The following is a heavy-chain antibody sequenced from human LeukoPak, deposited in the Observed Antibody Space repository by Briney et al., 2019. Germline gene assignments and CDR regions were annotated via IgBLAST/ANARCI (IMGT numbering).Heavy chain of an antibody. J-gene: IGHJ4*02. V-gene: IGHV3-9*01. D-gene: IGHD3-22*01. CDR1: GFTFDDYA. Sequence: GGSLRLSCAASGFTFDDYAMHWVRQAPGKGLEWVSGISWNSGSIGYADSVKGRFTISRDNAKNSLYLQMNSLRAEDTALHYCAKDITYDSSGYSLDYWGQGTLVTVSS. CDR3: AKDITYDSSGYSLDY. CDR2: ISWNSGSI.